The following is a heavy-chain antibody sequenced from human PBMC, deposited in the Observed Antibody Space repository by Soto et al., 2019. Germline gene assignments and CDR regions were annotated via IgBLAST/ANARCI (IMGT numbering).Heavy chain of an antibody. CDR2: ISYDGSNK. J-gene: IGHJ4*02. D-gene: IGHD1-26*01. CDR1: GFTFSSYA. V-gene: IGHV3-30-3*01. CDR3: ARAAWVPGYFDY. Sequence: GGSLRLSCAASGFTFSSYAMHWVRQAPGKGLEWVAVISYDGSNKYYADSVKGRFTISRDNSKNTLYLQMNSLRAEDTAVYYCARAAWVPGYFDYWGQGTLVTVSS.